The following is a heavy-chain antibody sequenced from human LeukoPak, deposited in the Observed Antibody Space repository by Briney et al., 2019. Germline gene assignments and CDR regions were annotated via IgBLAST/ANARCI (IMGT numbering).Heavy chain of an antibody. Sequence: SQTLSLTCAISGDSVSRDSIAWNWIRQSPSRGLEWLGRTYYKSAWFNDYAVSVKGRITINPDTSKNQFSLQLNSVTPEDTAVYYCARGTGWPQFDYWGQGTLVTVSS. V-gene: IGHV6-1*01. CDR2: TYYKSAWFN. CDR3: ARGTGWPQFDY. CDR1: GDSVSRDSIA. J-gene: IGHJ4*02. D-gene: IGHD6-19*01.